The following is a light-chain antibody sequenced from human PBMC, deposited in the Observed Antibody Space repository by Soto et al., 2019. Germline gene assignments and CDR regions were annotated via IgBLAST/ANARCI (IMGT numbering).Light chain of an antibody. CDR2: GAS. Sequence: EIVLTQSAATLSVSPWESATLSCRASQSVSSNLAWYQQKPGQAPRLLIYGASTRATGIPARFSGSGSGTEFTLTISSLQSEDFAVYYCQQYNNWPPWTFGQGTRWIS. CDR1: QSVSSN. V-gene: IGKV3-15*01. CDR3: QQYNNWPPWT. J-gene: IGKJ1*01.